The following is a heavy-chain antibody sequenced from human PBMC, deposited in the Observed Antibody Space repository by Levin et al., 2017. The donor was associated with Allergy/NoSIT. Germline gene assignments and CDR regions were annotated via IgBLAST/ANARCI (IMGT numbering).Heavy chain of an antibody. CDR3: ARDEGKVGADAFDI. J-gene: IGHJ3*02. D-gene: IGHD1-26*01. CDR2: IWNDGSYE. CDR1: GFTFSRYG. V-gene: IGHV3-33*01. Sequence: PGGSLRLSCAASGFTFSRYGMHWVRQAPGKGLEWVTVIWNDGSYEYYADSVKGRFTISRDNSKNTVYLQMNSLRAEDTAVYYCARDEGKVGADAFDIWGQGTMVTVSS.